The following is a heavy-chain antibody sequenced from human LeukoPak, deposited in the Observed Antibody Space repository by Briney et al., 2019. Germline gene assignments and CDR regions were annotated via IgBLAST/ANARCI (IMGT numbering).Heavy chain of an antibody. J-gene: IGHJ6*03. V-gene: IGHV1-2*02. CDR1: GYTFTGYY. CDR2: INPNSGGT. Sequence: ASVKVSCKASGYTFTGYYTHWVRQAPGQGLEWMGWINPNSGGTNYAQKFQGRVTMTRDTSITTAYMELSRLRSDDTAVYYCARGGCSGGSCYYYYYMDVWGKGTTVTVSS. CDR3: ARGGCSGGSCYYYYYMDV. D-gene: IGHD2-15*01.